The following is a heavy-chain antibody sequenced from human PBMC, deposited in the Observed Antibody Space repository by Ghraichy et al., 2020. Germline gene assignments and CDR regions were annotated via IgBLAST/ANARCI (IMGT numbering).Heavy chain of an antibody. CDR3: ASSKRYPGIAAAGSGPIDY. D-gene: IGHD6-13*01. J-gene: IGHJ4*02. Sequence: SETLSLTCTVSGGSISSYYWSWIRQPPGKGLEWIGYVYYSGSTNYNPSLKSRVTISVDTSKNQFSLKLSSVTAADTAVYYCASSKRYPGIAAAGSGPIDYWGQGTLVTVSS. CDR1: GGSISSYY. CDR2: VYYSGST. V-gene: IGHV4-59*08.